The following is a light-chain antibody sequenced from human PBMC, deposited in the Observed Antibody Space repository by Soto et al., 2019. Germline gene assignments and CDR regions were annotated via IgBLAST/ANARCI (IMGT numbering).Light chain of an antibody. Sequence: EIVMTQSPSTLSVSPGERATLSCRASQTVSSNLAWYQQKPGQAPRLLIYGASTRATGIPARLSGSGSGTEFTLTISSLQSEDFEIYYCQQYLDWPRTFGQGTKVDTK. CDR1: QTVSSN. V-gene: IGKV3-15*01. CDR3: QQYLDWPRT. CDR2: GAS. J-gene: IGKJ1*01.